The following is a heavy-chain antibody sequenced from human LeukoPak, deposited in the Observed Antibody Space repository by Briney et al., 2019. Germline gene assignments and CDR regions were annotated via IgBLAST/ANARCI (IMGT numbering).Heavy chain of an antibody. CDR2: TYYRSKWYN. CDR1: GDSVSSNSAA. D-gene: IGHD4-17*01. V-gene: IGHV6-1*01. CDR3: AVMTTVTLKTDP. Sequence: SQTLSLTSAISGDSVSSNSAAWNWIRQSPSRGLEWLGSTYYRSKWYNDYAVSVKSRITINPDTSKNQFSLQLNSVTPADTAVYYCAVMTTVTLKTDPWGQGTLVTVSS. J-gene: IGHJ5*02.